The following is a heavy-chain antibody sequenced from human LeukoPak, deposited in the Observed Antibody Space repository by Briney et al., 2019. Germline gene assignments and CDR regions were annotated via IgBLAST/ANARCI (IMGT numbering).Heavy chain of an antibody. D-gene: IGHD6-13*01. J-gene: IGHJ4*02. CDR2: VNNDGSTT. CDR1: GFTFSSYS. V-gene: IGHV3-74*01. CDR3: LAAAGTIG. Sequence: GGSLRLSCAASGFTFSSYSMHWVRQAPGKGLVWVSRVNNDGSTTNYADSVKGRFTISRDNTKNTLYLQMNSLRAEDTAVYFCLAAAGTIGWGQGTLVTVSS.